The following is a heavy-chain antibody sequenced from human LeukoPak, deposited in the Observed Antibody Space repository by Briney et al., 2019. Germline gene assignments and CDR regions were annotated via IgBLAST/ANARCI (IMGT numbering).Heavy chain of an antibody. CDR2: IYYSGST. V-gene: IGHV4-59*12. J-gene: IGHJ5*02. CDR3: AREARWFDP. Sequence: SETLSLTCTVSGGSISSYYWSWIRQPPGKGLEWIGYIYYSGSTNYNPSLKSRVTISVDTSKDQFSLKLSSVTAADTAVYYCAREARWFDPWGQGTLVTVSS. CDR1: GGSISSYY.